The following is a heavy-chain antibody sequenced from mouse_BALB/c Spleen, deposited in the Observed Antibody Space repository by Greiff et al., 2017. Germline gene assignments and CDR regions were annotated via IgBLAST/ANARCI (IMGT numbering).Heavy chain of an antibody. J-gene: IGHJ2*01. V-gene: IGHV5-12-2*01. CDR2: ISNGGGST. CDR3: ARAYYYGSSYDFDY. Sequence: DVKLVESGGGLVQPGGSLKLSCAASGFTFSSYTMSWVRQTPEKRLEWVAYISNGGGSTYYPDTVKGRFTISRDNAKNTLFLQMTSLRSEDTAMYYCARAYYYGSSYDFDYWGQGTTLTVSS. D-gene: IGHD1-1*01. CDR1: GFTFSSYT.